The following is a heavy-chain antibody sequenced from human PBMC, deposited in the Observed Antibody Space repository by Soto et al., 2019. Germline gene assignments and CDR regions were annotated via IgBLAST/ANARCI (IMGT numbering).Heavy chain of an antibody. V-gene: IGHV3-23*01. CDR1: RFTFSHYA. J-gene: IGHJ1*01. D-gene: IGHD2-15*01. Sequence: EVQLSESGGRLVQPGGSLRLSCAASRFTFSHYAMTWVRQAPGKGLQWVSGISRSGGGTYYADSVKGRFTISRDNSKDILFLQMDSLRAEDTAIYYCARGNWGDCSGDSCALGSEYFQYWGQGTVVTVSS. CDR3: ARGNWGDCSGDSCALGSEYFQY. CDR2: ISRSGGGT.